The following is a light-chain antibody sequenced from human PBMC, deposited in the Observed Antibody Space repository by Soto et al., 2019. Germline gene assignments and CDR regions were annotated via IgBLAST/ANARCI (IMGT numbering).Light chain of an antibody. V-gene: IGKV3-15*01. CDR2: AAS. CDR1: QSVSNN. J-gene: IGKJ4*01. CDR3: QQYYNWPPLT. Sequence: EIVMSQSPATLSVSPGERATLSCRASQSVSNNLAWYQQKPGQAPRLLIYAASTRATGIPARFSGSGSATEFTLTISSLQSEDFAVYYCQQYYNWPPLTFGGGTKVEIK.